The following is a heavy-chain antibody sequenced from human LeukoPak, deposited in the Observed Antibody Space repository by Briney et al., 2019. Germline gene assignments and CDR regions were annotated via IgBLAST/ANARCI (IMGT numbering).Heavy chain of an antibody. CDR1: GFTFSSYG. CDR3: ARAGIAVAGPFDY. J-gene: IGHJ4*02. CDR2: ISYDGSNK. V-gene: IGHV3-30*19. Sequence: PGGSLRLSCAASGFTFSSYGMHWVRQAPGKGLEWVAVISYDGSNKYYADSVKGRFTISRDNSKNTLYLQMNSLRAEDTAVYYCARAGIAVAGPFDYWGQGTLVTVSS. D-gene: IGHD6-19*01.